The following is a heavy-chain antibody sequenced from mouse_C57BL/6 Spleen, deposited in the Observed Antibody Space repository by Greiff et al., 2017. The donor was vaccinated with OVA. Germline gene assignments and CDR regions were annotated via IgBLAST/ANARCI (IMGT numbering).Heavy chain of an antibody. Sequence: VQLQQSGAELVRPGASVKLSCTASGFNIKDYYMHWVKQRPEQGLEWIGRIDPEDGDTEYASKFQGKATMTADTSSNTAYLQLSSLTSEDTAVYYCTTCGSKGYAMDYWGQGTSVTVSS. CDR1: GFNIKDYY. CDR3: TTCGSKGYAMDY. D-gene: IGHD1-1*01. CDR2: IDPEDGDT. V-gene: IGHV14-1*01. J-gene: IGHJ4*01.